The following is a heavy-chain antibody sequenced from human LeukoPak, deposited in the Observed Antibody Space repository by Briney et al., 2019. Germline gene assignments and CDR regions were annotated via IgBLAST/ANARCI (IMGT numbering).Heavy chain of an antibody. V-gene: IGHV1-69*04. Sequence: ASVKVSCKASGDTFSSHDVNWVRQAPGHGLEWMGRIIPLLGTANYAQKFQDRVTITADTSTNTVYMELTGLRSDDTAVYYCVRRIYYDGGGTCYDGWFDPWGQGTLVTVSS. J-gene: IGHJ5*02. CDR1: GDTFSSHD. CDR2: IIPLLGTA. CDR3: VRRIYYDGGGTCYDGWFDP. D-gene: IGHD2-15*01.